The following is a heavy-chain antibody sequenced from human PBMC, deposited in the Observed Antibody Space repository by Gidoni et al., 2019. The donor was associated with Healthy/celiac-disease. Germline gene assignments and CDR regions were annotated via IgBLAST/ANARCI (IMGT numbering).Heavy chain of an antibody. D-gene: IGHD2-21*01. J-gene: IGHJ6*02. CDR3: ARDLSPISYYGMDV. V-gene: IGHV3-21*01. CDR1: GFTLRSYS. CDR2: ISSSSSYI. Sequence: EVQLVESGGGLVKPGGSLRLSCAASGFTLRSYSMNWVRQAPGKGLEWVSSISSSSSYIYYADSVKGRFTISRDNAKNSLYLQMNSLRAEDTAVYYCARDLSPISYYGMDVWGQGTTVTVSS.